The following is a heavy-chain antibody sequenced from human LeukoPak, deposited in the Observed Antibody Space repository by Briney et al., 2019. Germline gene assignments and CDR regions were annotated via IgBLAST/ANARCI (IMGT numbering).Heavy chain of an antibody. V-gene: IGHV3-69-1*01. CDR2: ISYSGTT. CDR3: ARVPTQVAGVNYFDY. J-gene: IGHJ4*02. Sequence: GGSLRLSCAASGFSFNYYSMNWVRQAPGEGLELVSFISYSGTTHYADSVKGRFSISRDTAKNSLFLQMNGLRDEDTAVYYCARVPTQVAGVNYFDYWGRGTLVTVSS. D-gene: IGHD6-19*01. CDR1: GFSFNYYS.